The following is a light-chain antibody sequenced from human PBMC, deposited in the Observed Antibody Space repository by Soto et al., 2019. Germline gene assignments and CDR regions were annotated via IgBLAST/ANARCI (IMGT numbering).Light chain of an antibody. J-gene: IGLJ2*01. V-gene: IGLV2-14*03. CDR3: TSWTTSTTMI. CDR2: DVN. CDR1: SSDIGAYNF. Sequence: QSALTQPASVSGSPGQSMTISCTGTSSDIGAYNFVSWYQQHPGKAPKLMLYDVNIRPSGVSNRFSGSKSGNTASLTISGIQAEDEADYYCTSWTTSTTMIFGGGTQLTVL.